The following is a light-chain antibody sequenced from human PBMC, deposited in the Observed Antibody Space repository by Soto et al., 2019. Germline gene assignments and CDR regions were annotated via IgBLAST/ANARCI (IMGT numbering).Light chain of an antibody. Sequence: QSVLTQPPSASGSPGQSVTISCTGTSSDVGGYNYVSWYQQHPGKAPKLMIYEVSQRPSGVPDRFSGSKSGNTASLTVSGLLAEDEADYYCSSYAGSNNYVFGTGTKVTVL. CDR2: EVS. V-gene: IGLV2-8*01. CDR3: SSYAGSNNYV. CDR1: SSDVGGYNY. J-gene: IGLJ1*01.